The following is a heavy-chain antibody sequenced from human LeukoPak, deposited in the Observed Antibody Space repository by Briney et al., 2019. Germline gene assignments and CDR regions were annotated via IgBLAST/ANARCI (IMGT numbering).Heavy chain of an antibody. CDR1: GFTFSSYA. Sequence: GGSLRLSRAASGFTFSSYAMHWVRQAPGKGLEWVAVISYDGSNKYYADSMKGRFTISRDNSKNTLYLQMNSLRAEDTAVYYCARTRGLAGTGALPTYYYYYGMDVWGQGTTVTVSS. D-gene: IGHD6-13*01. CDR2: ISYDGSNK. V-gene: IGHV3-30-3*01. CDR3: ARTRGLAGTGALPTYYYYYGMDV. J-gene: IGHJ6*02.